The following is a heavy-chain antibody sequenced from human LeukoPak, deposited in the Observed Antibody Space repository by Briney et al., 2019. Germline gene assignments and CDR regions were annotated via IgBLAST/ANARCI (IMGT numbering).Heavy chain of an antibody. D-gene: IGHD3-16*01. J-gene: IGHJ4*02. CDR1: GFTFSTYG. V-gene: IGHV3-30*02. Sequence: GGSLRLSCAASGFTFSTYGMHWVRQAPGKGLEWVAFIGHDATKIYYADSVQGRFTISRDNSKNTLYLEMNSLSGEDTALYYCAKDHVTWGNRYFDHWGQGTLDTVSS. CDR2: IGHDATKI. CDR3: AKDHVTWGNRYFDH.